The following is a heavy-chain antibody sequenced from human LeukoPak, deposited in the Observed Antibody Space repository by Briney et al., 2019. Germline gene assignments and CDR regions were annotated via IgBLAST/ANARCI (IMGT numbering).Heavy chain of an antibody. CDR2: IYYSGST. D-gene: IGHD4-17*01. J-gene: IGHJ4*02. CDR3: ARGPVSAGV. V-gene: IGHV4-59*01. Sequence: SETLSLTCTVSGGSISSYYWSWIRQPPGKGLEWIGYIYYSGSTNYIPSLKSRVTISVDTSKNQFSLKLSSVTAADTAVYYCARGPVSAGVWGQGTLVTVSS. CDR1: GGSISSYY.